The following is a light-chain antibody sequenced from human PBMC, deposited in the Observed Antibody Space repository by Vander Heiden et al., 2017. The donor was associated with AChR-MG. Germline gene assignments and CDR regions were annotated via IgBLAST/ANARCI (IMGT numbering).Light chain of an antibody. CDR1: NIGRYS. J-gene: IGLJ2*01. CDR2: DDS. V-gene: IGLV3-21*02. Sequence: SYVLTQPPSVSVAPGQAARITCGGHNIGRYSVHWYQQRPGQAPVLVVYDDSDRPSGIPERFSGSNSGNTATLTISRVEAGDEADYYCQVWDAYSDHVVFGGGTKLTVL. CDR3: QVWDAYSDHVV.